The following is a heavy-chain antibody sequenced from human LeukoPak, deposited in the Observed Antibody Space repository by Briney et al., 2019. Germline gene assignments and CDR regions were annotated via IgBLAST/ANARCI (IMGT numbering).Heavy chain of an antibody. V-gene: IGHV3-23*01. CDR2: ISDTGGST. Sequence: PGGSPRLSCAASGFTFSSYVMNWVRQAPGKGLEWVSAISDTGGSTYYADSVGGRFTISRDNSKNTLYLQMNSLRAEDTAVYYCAKGSSGWDFDYWGQGTLVTVSS. CDR1: GFTFSSYV. D-gene: IGHD6-19*01. CDR3: AKGSSGWDFDY. J-gene: IGHJ4*02.